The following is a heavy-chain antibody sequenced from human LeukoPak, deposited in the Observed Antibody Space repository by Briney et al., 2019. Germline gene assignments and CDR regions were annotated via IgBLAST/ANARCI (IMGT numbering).Heavy chain of an antibody. CDR3: AKDGLTYGSGSSYYYMDV. J-gene: IGHJ6*03. Sequence: GGSLRLSCAASGFTFSSYGMHWVRQAPGKGLEWVAFIRYDGSNKYYADSVKGRFTISRDNSKNTLYLQMNSLSAEDTAVYYCAKDGLTYGSGSSYYYMDVWGKGTTVTVSS. CDR2: IRYDGSNK. D-gene: IGHD3-10*01. CDR1: GFTFSSYG. V-gene: IGHV3-30*02.